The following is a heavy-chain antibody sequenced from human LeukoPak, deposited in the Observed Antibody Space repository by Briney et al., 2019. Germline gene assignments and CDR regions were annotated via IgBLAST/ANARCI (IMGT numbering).Heavy chain of an antibody. Sequence: GGSLRLSCAASGFTVSSNYMSWVRQAPGKGLEWVSVIYSGGSTYYADSVKGRFTISRDNSKNTLYLQMNSLRAEDTAVYYCAKDESAYYYDSSGYIECWGQGTLVTVSS. J-gene: IGHJ4*02. D-gene: IGHD3-22*01. V-gene: IGHV3-53*01. CDR1: GFTVSSNY. CDR3: AKDESAYYYDSSGYIEC. CDR2: IYSGGST.